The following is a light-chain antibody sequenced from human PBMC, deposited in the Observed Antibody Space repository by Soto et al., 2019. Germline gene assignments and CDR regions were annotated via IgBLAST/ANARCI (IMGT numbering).Light chain of an antibody. CDR1: RSVLYSSNNKNC. V-gene: IGKV4-1*01. CDR2: WAS. Sequence: DIVMTQSPDSLAVSLGERATINCKSGRSVLYSSNNKNCLAWYQQKPGQPPKLLIYWASTRESGVPDRFSGSGSGTDFTLTISSLQAEDVAVYYCQQYYTTPYTFGQGTKLEIK. CDR3: QQYYTTPYT. J-gene: IGKJ2*01.